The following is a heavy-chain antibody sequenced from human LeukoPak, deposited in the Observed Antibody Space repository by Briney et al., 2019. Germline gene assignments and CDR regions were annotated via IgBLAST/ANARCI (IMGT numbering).Heavy chain of an antibody. D-gene: IGHD3-10*01. J-gene: IGHJ4*02. CDR2: INPGSGGT. V-gene: IGHV1-2*06. CDR3: ARGGSGSGYLYYFDY. Sequence: ASVKVSCKASGYTFTSYDINWVRQAPGQGLEWMGRINPGSGGTSYAQNFQGRVTLTRDTSINTAYMELSGLTSDDTAVYYCARGGSGSGYLYYFDYWGQGTQVSVPS. CDR1: GYTFTSYD.